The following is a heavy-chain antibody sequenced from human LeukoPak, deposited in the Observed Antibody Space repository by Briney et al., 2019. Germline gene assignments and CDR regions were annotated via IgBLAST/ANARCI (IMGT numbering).Heavy chain of an antibody. J-gene: IGHJ4*02. D-gene: IGHD2-8*02. V-gene: IGHV3-23*01. CDR2: IFPSGGEI. Sequence: GGSLRLSCAASGFTFSTFAMIWVRQPPGKGLEWVSSIFPSGGEIHYADSVRGRFTISRDNAKSTLSLQMNSLRADDTAIYYCATYRQVLLPFESWGQGTLVTVSS. CDR3: ATYRQVLLPFES. CDR1: GFTFSTFA.